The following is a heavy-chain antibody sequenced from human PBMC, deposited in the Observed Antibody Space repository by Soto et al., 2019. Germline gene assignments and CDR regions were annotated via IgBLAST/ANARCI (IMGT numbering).Heavy chain of an antibody. Sequence: ASVKVSCKASVFTSSGISWVRQAPGQRLEWMGWISTHNGNTIYAQKFQGRVIMTMDTSTTTVYMELRSLRPDDTAVYLCAREGIFGLFEGYDLWGKGKMVTVPS. V-gene: IGHV1-18*04. J-gene: IGHJ3*01. CDR2: ISTHNGNT. CDR1: VFTSSG. D-gene: IGHD3-3*01. CDR3: AREGIFGLFEGYDL.